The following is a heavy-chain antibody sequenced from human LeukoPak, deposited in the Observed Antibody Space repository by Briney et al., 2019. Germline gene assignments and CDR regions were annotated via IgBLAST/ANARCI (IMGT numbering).Heavy chain of an antibody. CDR1: GYTFTSYG. Sequence: ASVKVSCKASGYTFTSYGISWVRQAPGQGLEWMGWISAYNGNTNYAQKLQGRVTMTTDTSTSTAYMELRSLRSDDTAVYYCARSYYYGSGSFFWFDPWGQRTLVTVSS. V-gene: IGHV1-18*01. CDR3: ARSYYYGSGSFFWFDP. CDR2: ISAYNGNT. J-gene: IGHJ5*02. D-gene: IGHD3-10*01.